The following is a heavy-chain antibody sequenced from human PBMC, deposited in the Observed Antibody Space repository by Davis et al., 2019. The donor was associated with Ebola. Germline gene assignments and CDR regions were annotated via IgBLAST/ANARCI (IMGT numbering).Heavy chain of an antibody. CDR1: GFTFSDYY. CDR3: ARGTIAVPLPTPPDY. D-gene: IGHD6-19*01. J-gene: IGHJ4*02. CDR2: ISSSGSTI. Sequence: PGGPLRLSCAASGFTFSDYYMSWIRQAPGKGLEWVSYISSSGSTIYYADSVKGRFTISRDNAKNSLYLQMNSLRAEDTAVYYCARGTIAVPLPTPPDYWGQGTLVTVSS. V-gene: IGHV3-11*01.